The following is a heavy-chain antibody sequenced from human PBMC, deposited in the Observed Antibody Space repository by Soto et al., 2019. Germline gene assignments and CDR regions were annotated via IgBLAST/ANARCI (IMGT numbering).Heavy chain of an antibody. D-gene: IGHD1-26*01. J-gene: IGHJ6*02. CDR1: GGTFDNYI. CDR3: ARNGTYSSSLSQYSGMDV. Sequence: QVQLVQSGAEVKEPGSSVRVSCKASGGTFDNYIMNWVRQTPGQGLEWMGGIVPMLGTPTYAEKFKGRVTISATGSTSTMYMEVTSLRSVDTAIYYCARNGTYSSSLSQYSGMDVWGQGTTVIVSS. V-gene: IGHV1-69*01. CDR2: IVPMLGTP.